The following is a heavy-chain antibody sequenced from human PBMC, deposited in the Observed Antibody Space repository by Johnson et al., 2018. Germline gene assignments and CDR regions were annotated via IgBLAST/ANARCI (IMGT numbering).Heavy chain of an antibody. D-gene: IGHD7-27*01. CDR1: GFTFSSYW. CDR3: ARDRDTGAGLDV. J-gene: IGHJ6*02. V-gene: IGHV3-7*01. Sequence: VQLVQSGGGLVKPGGSLRLSCAASGFTFSSYWMTWVRQAPGKGLEWVASIKKDGSEKYHVDSVKGRFAISRDNARNSVYLQMNSLRAEDTAVYYWARDRDTGAGLDVWGQGTTVTVSS. CDR2: IKKDGSEK.